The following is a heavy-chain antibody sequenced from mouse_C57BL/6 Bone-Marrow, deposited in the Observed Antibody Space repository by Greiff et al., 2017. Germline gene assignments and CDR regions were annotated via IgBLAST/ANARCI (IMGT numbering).Heavy chain of an antibody. CDR1: GFNIKDDY. V-gene: IGHV14-4*01. D-gene: IGHD1-1*01. CDR3: ARRGYYYGSSPWYFDV. J-gene: IGHJ1*03. Sequence: EVQLQQSGAELVRPGASVKLSCTASGFNIKDDYMHWVKQRPEQGLEWIGWIDPENGDTEYASKFQGKATITADTSSNTAYLQLSSLTSEDTAMYYCARRGYYYGSSPWYFDVWGTGTTVTVSS. CDR2: IDPENGDT.